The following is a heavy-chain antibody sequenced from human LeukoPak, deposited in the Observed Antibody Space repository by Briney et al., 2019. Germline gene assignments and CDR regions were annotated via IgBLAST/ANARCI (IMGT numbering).Heavy chain of an antibody. CDR1: GGSFSGYY. D-gene: IGHD5-18*01. CDR2: INHSGST. V-gene: IGHV4-34*01. J-gene: IGHJ4*02. Sequence: SETLSLTCAVYGGSFSGYYWSWIRQPPGKGLEWIGEINHSGSTNYNPSLKSRVTISVDTSKNQFSLKLSSVTAADTAVYYCARARGYSYGYQIFPDYWGQGTLVTVSS. CDR3: ARARGYSYGYQIFPDY.